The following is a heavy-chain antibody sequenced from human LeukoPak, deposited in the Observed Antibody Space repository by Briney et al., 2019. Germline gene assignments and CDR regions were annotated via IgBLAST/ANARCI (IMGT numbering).Heavy chain of an antibody. CDR3: ARDGKGPYYYYYYYMDV. J-gene: IGHJ6*03. CDR1: GFTFSTYW. D-gene: IGHD4-23*01. CDR2: INSDGSST. Sequence: GGSLRLSCAASGFTFSTYWMYWVRQAPGKGLVWISRINSDGSSTSYADSVKGRLTISRDNAKNTLYLQLNSLRAEDTAVYYCARDGKGPYYYYYYYMDVWGKGTTATVSS. V-gene: IGHV3-74*01.